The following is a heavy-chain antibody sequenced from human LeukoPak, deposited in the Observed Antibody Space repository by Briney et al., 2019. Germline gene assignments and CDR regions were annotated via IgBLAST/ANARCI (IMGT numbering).Heavy chain of an antibody. CDR1: GGSISSYY. CDR2: IYYSGST. V-gene: IGHV4-30-4*08. J-gene: IGHJ4*02. D-gene: IGHD3-10*01. Sequence: SETLSLTCTVSGGSISSYYWSWIRQPPEKGLEWIGYIYYSGSTYYNPSLKSRVTISVDTSKNQFSLKLSSVTAADTAVYYCARGDGGVTMVRGGDYFDYWGQGTLVTVSS. CDR3: ARGDGGVTMVRGGDYFDY.